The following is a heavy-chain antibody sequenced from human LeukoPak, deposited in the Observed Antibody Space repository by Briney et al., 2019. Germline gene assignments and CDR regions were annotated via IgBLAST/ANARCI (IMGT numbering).Heavy chain of an antibody. D-gene: IGHD1-7*01. V-gene: IGHV4-61*02. CDR1: GGSISSGSYY. CDR2: IYTSGST. J-gene: IGHJ4*02. Sequence: SETLSLTCTVSGGSISSGSYYWGWIRQPAGKGLEWIGRIYTSGSTNYNPSLKSRVTISVDTSKNQFSLKLSSVTAADTAVYYCARGSITGTTGLDYWGQGTLVTVSS. CDR3: ARGSITGTTGLDY.